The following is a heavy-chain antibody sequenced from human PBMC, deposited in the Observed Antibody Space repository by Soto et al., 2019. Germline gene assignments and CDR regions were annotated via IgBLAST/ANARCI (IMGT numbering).Heavy chain of an antibody. V-gene: IGHV4-31*03. Sequence: SETLSLTCTVSGGSISSGSDYWSWIRQLPGKGLEWIGYIYYSGSTYYNPSLKSRVTISVDTSKNQFSLKLNSVTAADTAVYYCATRTDYYYGSGSLGGMDVWGQGTTVTVSS. CDR1: GGSISSGSDY. CDR2: IYYSGST. CDR3: ATRTDYYYGSGSLGGMDV. J-gene: IGHJ6*02. D-gene: IGHD3-10*01.